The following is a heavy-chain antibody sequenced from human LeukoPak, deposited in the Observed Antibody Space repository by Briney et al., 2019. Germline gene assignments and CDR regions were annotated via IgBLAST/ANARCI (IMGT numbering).Heavy chain of an antibody. D-gene: IGHD3-22*01. V-gene: IGHV3-53*01. CDR1: GFTVSSNY. J-gene: IGHJ3*02. CDR3: ARGIVVVITGGAFDI. Sequence: GGSLRLSCAASGFTVSSNYMSWVRQAPGKGLEWVSVIYSGGSTYYADSVKGRFTISRDNSKNTLYLQMNSLRAEDTAVYYCARGIVVVITGGAFDIWGQGTMVTVSS. CDR2: IYSGGST.